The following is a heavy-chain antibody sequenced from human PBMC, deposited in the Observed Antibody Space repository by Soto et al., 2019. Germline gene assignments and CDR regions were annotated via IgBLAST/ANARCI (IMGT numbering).Heavy chain of an antibody. CDR1: GYTFTSYG. Sequence: ASVKVSCKASGYTFTSYGISWVRQAPGQGLEWMGWISAYNGKTNYAQKLQGRVTMTTDTSTSTAYMELRSLRSDDTAVYYCARGHCSSTSCYGYYYYYYMDVWGKGTTVTVSS. CDR3: ARGHCSSTSCYGYYYYYYMDV. D-gene: IGHD2-2*01. J-gene: IGHJ6*03. V-gene: IGHV1-18*01. CDR2: ISAYNGKT.